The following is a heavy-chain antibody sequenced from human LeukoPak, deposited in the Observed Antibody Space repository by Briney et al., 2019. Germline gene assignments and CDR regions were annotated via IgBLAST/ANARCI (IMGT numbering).Heavy chain of an antibody. Sequence: SSETLSLTCIVYGGSVSSGSYYWSWIRQPPGKELEWIGYIDYSGSAKYNPSLKSRVTISVDTSKNQFSLKLSSVTAADTAVYFCARDSSIAAHYFDYWGQGTQVTVSS. J-gene: IGHJ4*02. CDR3: ARDSSIAAHYFDY. V-gene: IGHV4-61*01. CDR2: IDYSGSA. CDR1: GGSVSSGSYY. D-gene: IGHD6-6*01.